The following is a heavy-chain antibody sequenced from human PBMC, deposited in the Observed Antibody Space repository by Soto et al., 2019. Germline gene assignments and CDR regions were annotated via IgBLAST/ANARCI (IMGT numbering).Heavy chain of an antibody. V-gene: IGHV1-3*01. CDR3: TTSAISPYGGFIGPFDY. D-gene: IGHD3-16*02. CDR1: GYTFTAYA. Sequence: QVQLAQSGAEGRKPGASVRVSCEATGYTFTAYAMHWVRQAPGQSLEWMGWIKPANGNTKYSQKFQGRLIITSETSANTTYMELSSLTSEDTAMYYCTTSAISPYGGFIGPFDYWVQGNLVTVSS. J-gene: IGHJ4*02. CDR2: IKPANGNT.